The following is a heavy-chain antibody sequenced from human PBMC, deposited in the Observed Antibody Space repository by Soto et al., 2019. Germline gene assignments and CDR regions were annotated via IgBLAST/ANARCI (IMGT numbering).Heavy chain of an antibody. CDR3: ARTPNNGRAGVYGMDV. V-gene: IGHV1-2*04. CDR2: IDGDSGGT. Sequence: QVQLMQSGAEVKKPGASVKVSCKASGYTFTNYYIHWVRQAPGQGLEWLGWIDGDSGGTSYAQKFQGWVTMTRDTSINTAYMELSRLTCDDTAVYYCARTPNNGRAGVYGMDVWGQGTTVTVSS. D-gene: IGHD1-26*01. CDR1: GYTFTNYY. J-gene: IGHJ6*02.